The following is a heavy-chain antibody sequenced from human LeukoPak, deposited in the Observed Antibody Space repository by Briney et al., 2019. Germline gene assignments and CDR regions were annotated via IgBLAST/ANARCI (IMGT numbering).Heavy chain of an antibody. Sequence: PGGSLRLSCAASGFTLSSYRMHWVRHAPGKGLVWVSRIDTDGITTVYADSVKGRFTISRDNAKNTLYLQMNSLRAEDTAVYYCVRSSGRPDYWGQGTLVTVSS. CDR3: VRSSGRPDY. D-gene: IGHD6-19*01. CDR1: GFTLSSYR. CDR2: IDTDGITT. J-gene: IGHJ4*02. V-gene: IGHV3-74*01.